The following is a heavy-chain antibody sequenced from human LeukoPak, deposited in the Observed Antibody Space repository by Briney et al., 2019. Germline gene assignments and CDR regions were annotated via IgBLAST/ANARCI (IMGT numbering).Heavy chain of an antibody. V-gene: IGHV3-48*01. D-gene: IGHD2-2*01. CDR1: GFTFSSYS. J-gene: IGHJ4*02. CDR3: ARYVVPHEGDPWEGILGY. CDR2: ISSSSSTI. Sequence: PGGSLRLSCAASGFTFSSYSMNWVRQAPGKGLEWVSYISSSSSTIYYADSVKGRFTISRDNAKNSLYLQMNSLRAEDTAVYYCARYVVPHEGDPWEGILGYWGQGTLVTVSS.